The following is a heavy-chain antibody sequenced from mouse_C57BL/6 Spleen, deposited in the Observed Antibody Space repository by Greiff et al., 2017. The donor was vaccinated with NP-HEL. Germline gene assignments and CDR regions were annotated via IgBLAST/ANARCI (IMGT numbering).Heavy chain of an antibody. CDR3: AREGSGFAY. Sequence: EVHLVESGGGLVKPGGSLKLSCAASGFTFSDYGMHWVRQAPEKGLEWVAYISSGSSTIYYADTVKGRFTISRGNAKNTLFLQMTSLRSEDTAMYYCAREGSGFAYWGQGTLVTVSA. CDR2: ISSGSSTI. CDR1: GFTFSDYG. J-gene: IGHJ3*01. V-gene: IGHV5-17*01.